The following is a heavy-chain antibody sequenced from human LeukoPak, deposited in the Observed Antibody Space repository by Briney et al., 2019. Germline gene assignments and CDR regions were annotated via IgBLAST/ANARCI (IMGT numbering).Heavy chain of an antibody. CDR2: ISYDGSNK. J-gene: IGHJ5*02. Sequence: GGSLRLFCAASGFTFSSYAMHWVRQAPGKGLEWVAVISYDGSNKYYADSVKGRFTISRDNSKNTLYLQMNSLRAEDTAVYYCARDGIAGCNWFDPSGQGTLGTASS. CDR1: GFTFSSYA. V-gene: IGHV3-30-3*01. CDR3: ARDGIAGCNWFDP. D-gene: IGHD6-13*01.